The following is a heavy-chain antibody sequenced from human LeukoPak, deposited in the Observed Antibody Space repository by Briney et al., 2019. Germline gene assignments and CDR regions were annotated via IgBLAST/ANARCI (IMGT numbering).Heavy chain of an antibody. CDR3: ARGKLIVPAAMFNYYYYYMDV. J-gene: IGHJ6*03. CDR1: GGTFSSYA. Sequence: SVKVSCKASGGTFSSYAISWVRQAPGQGLEWMGGIIPIFGTANYAQKFQGRVTITADESTSTAYMELSSLRSEDTAVYYCARGKLIVPAAMFNYYYYYMDVWGKGTTVTVSS. D-gene: IGHD2-2*01. V-gene: IGHV1-69*13. CDR2: IIPIFGTA.